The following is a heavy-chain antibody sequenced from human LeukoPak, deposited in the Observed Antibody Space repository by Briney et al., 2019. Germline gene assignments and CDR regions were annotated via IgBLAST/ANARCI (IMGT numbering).Heavy chain of an antibody. Sequence: GRSLRLSCAAYGFIFGDHAMSLVRQAPGRGLGRVGFIRSKAYGGTIEYAASVEGRFTISRDDSKGIAYLQMNSLETEDTAVYYCARGPILLWIHNGMDVWGPGTTVTVSS. CDR3: ARGPILLWIHNGMDV. J-gene: IGHJ6*02. CDR2: IRSKAYGGTI. V-gene: IGHV3-49*04. D-gene: IGHD3-10*01. CDR1: GFIFGDHA.